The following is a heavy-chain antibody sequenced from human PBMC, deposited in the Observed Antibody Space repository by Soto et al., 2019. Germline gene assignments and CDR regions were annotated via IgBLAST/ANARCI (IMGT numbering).Heavy chain of an antibody. J-gene: IGHJ5*02. D-gene: IGHD6-13*01. CDR1: GYTFTSYA. V-gene: IGHV1-3*01. CDR2: INAGNGNT. CDR3: ARHVAAAAIDP. Sequence: ASVKVSCKASGYTFTSYAMHWGRQAPGQRLEWMGWINAGNGNTKYSQKFQGRVTITRDTSASTAYMELSSLRSEDTAVYYCARHVAAAAIDPWGQGTLVTVSS.